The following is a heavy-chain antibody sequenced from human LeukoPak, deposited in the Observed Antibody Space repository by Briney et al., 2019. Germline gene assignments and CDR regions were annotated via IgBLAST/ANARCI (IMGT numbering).Heavy chain of an antibody. D-gene: IGHD3-10*01. J-gene: IGHJ4*02. Sequence: GGSLRLSCAASGFTLNTYGMHWVRQAPGKGLEWVAFIRFDGSNKYYADSVKGRFTISRDNSKNTLYLQMNSLRAEDTAVYYCAKGRITMVRGANDYWGQGTLVTVSS. CDR3: AKGRITMVRGANDY. CDR1: GFTLNTYG. CDR2: IRFDGSNK. V-gene: IGHV3-30*02.